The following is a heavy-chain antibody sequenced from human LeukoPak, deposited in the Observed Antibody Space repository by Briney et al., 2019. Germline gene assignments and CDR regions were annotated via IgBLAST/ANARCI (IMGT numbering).Heavy chain of an antibody. CDR2: IYYTMST. J-gene: IGHJ4*02. D-gene: IGHD5-24*01. V-gene: IGHV4-59*01. Sequence: SETQSLTCTVSGGSISSYYWTWIRQPPGKGLDWIGYIYYTMSTNYNPSLKSRVTISLDTSKREFSLRLSSVTAADTAVYYCARGRDGYKFDYWGQGTLVTVSS. CDR1: GGSISSYY. CDR3: ARGRDGYKFDY.